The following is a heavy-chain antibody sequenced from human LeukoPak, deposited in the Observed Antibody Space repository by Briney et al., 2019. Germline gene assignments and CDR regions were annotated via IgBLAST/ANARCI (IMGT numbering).Heavy chain of an antibody. V-gene: IGHV3-23*01. Sequence: GGSLRLSCAASGFTFSSYSMNWVRQAPGKGLEWVSAISGSGGSTYYADSVKGRFTISRDNSKNTLYLQMNSLRAEDTAVYYCAKVAYCSSTSCPNPFDYWGQGTLVTVSS. CDR3: AKVAYCSSTSCPNPFDY. CDR2: ISGSGGST. J-gene: IGHJ4*02. D-gene: IGHD2-2*01. CDR1: GFTFSSYS.